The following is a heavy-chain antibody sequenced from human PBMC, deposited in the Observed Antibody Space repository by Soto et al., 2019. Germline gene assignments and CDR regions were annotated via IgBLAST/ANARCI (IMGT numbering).Heavy chain of an antibody. CDR2: IYYSGST. D-gene: IGHD5-18*01. V-gene: IGHV4-39*01. J-gene: IGHJ6*02. CDR3: QGIQLWFRYYYYGMDV. CDR1: GGSISSSSYY. Sequence: KPSETLSLTCTVSGGSISSSSYYWGWIRQPPGKGLEWIGSIYYSGSTYYNPSLKSRVTISVDTSKNQFSLKLSSVTAADTAVYYCQGIQLWFRYYYYGMDVWGQGTTVTVSS.